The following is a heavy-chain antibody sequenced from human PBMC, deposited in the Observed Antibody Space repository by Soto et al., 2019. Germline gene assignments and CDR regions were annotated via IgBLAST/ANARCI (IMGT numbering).Heavy chain of an antibody. V-gene: IGHV5-51*01. J-gene: IGHJ4*02. D-gene: IGHD1-7*01. CDR3: ARHRADNLNYVVDY. Sequence: GESLKISCKGSGFTFSNYWIGWVRQRPGKGLEWMGIIYPGDSDTRYSPSFQGQVTISADKSISTAYLQWSSLKASDTAMYYCARHRADNLNYVVDYSGQGTLVTVSS. CDR1: GFTFSNYW. CDR2: IYPGDSDT.